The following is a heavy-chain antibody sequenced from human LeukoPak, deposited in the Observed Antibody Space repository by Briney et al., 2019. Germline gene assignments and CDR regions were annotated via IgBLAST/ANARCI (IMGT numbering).Heavy chain of an antibody. CDR3: ARPTIFTYYFDY. Sequence: SSETLSLTCTVSGGSISSYYWSWIRQPPGKGLEWIGDIYYSGSTNYNPSLKSRVTISVDTSKNQFSPKLSSVTAADSAVYYCARPTIFTYYFDYWGQGALVTVSS. D-gene: IGHD3-9*01. J-gene: IGHJ4*02. CDR2: IYYSGST. CDR1: GGSISSYY. V-gene: IGHV4-59*12.